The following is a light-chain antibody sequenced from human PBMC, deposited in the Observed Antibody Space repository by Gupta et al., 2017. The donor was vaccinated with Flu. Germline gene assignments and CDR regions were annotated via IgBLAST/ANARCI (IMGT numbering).Light chain of an antibody. V-gene: IGKV2-29*01. CDR1: QSLLHSDGKTY. CDR2: EGS. CDR3: NQGLPLWT. Sequence: DIVMTQTPLSLSVTPGQPASISCKSSQSLLHSDGKTYLYWYLQKPGQSPQLMIYEGSSRFSGDTVRFSGSGEEKDFTLKSSRGEDEDVGVYYANQGLPLWTFGQGTKVEIK. J-gene: IGKJ1*01.